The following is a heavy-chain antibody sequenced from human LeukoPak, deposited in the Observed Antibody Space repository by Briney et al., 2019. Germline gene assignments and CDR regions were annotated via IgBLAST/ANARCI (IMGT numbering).Heavy chain of an antibody. D-gene: IGHD1-1*01. J-gene: IGHJ4*02. V-gene: IGHV7-4-1*02. CDR2: INTNTGNP. CDR1: GYTFTSYA. CDR3: ARGLSVLNWNDLSRISGY. Sequence: ASVKVSCKASGYTFTSYAVNWVRQAPGQGLEWMGWINTNTGNPTYAQGFTGRFVFSLDTSVSTAYLQISSLKAEDTAMYYCARGLSVLNWNDLSRISGYWGQGTLVTVSS.